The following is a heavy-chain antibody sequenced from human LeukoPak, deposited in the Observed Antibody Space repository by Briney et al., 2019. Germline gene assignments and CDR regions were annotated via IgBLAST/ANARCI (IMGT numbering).Heavy chain of an antibody. Sequence: SETLSLTCTVSGGSISSSSYYWGWIRQPPGKGLEWIGSIYYSGSTYYNPSLKCRVTISVDTSKNQFSLKLSSVTAADTAVYYCARGLLLSHWGQGTLVTVSS. CDR1: GGSISSSSYY. CDR2: IYYSGST. D-gene: IGHD3-10*01. V-gene: IGHV4-39*01. J-gene: IGHJ4*02. CDR3: ARGLLLSH.